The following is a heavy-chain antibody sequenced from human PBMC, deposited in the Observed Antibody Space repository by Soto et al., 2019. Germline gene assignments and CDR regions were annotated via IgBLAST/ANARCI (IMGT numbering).Heavy chain of an antibody. CDR1: GGSFSGYY. Sequence: SETLSLTCAVYGGSFSGYYWSWICQPPGKGLEWIGEVNHSGSTNYNPSLKSRVTISVDTSKNQFSLKLSSVTAADTAVYYCARGTRYFDWLPGRAYGMDVWGQGNTVTVSS. CDR2: VNHSGST. CDR3: ARGTRYFDWLPGRAYGMDV. V-gene: IGHV4-34*01. J-gene: IGHJ6*02. D-gene: IGHD3-9*01.